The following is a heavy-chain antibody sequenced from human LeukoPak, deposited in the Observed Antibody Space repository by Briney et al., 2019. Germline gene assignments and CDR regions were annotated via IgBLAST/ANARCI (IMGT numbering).Heavy chain of an antibody. Sequence: GGSLRLFCAASGFTFSNYAMNWVRQAPGKGLDWVSSITAGGSFKYYADSVEGRFTISRDNAKNSLYLQMSSLTPEDTAVYYCARNYDVLTGYPYYFDHWGQGSLVTVSS. D-gene: IGHD3-9*01. CDR1: GFTFSNYA. CDR3: ARNYDVLTGYPYYFDH. J-gene: IGHJ4*02. CDR2: ITAGGSFK. V-gene: IGHV3-21*01.